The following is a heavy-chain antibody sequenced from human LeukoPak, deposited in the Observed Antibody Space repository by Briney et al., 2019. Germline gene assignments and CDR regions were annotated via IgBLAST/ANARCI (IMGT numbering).Heavy chain of an antibody. J-gene: IGHJ2*01. CDR2: IYYSGST. CDR1: GGSSSSSSYY. Sequence: SETLSLTCTVSGGSSSSSSYYWGWIRQPPGKGREWIGSIYYSGSTYYNPSLKSRVTISVDTSKNQFSLKLSSVTAADTAVYYCARRPYYGDYGYFDLWGRGTLVTVSS. CDR3: ARRPYYGDYGYFDL. D-gene: IGHD4-17*01. V-gene: IGHV4-39*01.